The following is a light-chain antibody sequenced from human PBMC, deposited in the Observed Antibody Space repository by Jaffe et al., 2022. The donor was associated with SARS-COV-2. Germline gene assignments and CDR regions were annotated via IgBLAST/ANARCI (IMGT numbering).Light chain of an antibody. Sequence: DFQMTQSPSSLSASVGDRVTITCQASQDIKNHLNWYQQKPGQAPKLLIQDASTLERWAPSRFSGSGFGSDFTFTISSLQPEDVATYYCQQYNNLPWTFGHGTRVEIK. CDR3: QQYNNLPWT. J-gene: IGKJ1*01. V-gene: IGKV1-33*01. CDR1: QDIKNH. CDR2: DAS.